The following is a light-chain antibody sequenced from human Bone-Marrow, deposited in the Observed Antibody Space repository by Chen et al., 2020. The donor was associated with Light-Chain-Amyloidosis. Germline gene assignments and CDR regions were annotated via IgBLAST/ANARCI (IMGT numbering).Light chain of an antibody. J-gene: IGKJ4*01. V-gene: IGKV1-33*01. CDR2: DAA. Sequence: DIQMTQSPSSLSASVRDRVTITCQASQDIRNYLNWYQQQPGKAPKLLIYDAANLETGVPSRFSGSGSETDFSFTISSLQPEDFATYYCQQYDNLPLTVGGGTKVEIK. CDR3: QQYDNLPLT. CDR1: QDIRNY.